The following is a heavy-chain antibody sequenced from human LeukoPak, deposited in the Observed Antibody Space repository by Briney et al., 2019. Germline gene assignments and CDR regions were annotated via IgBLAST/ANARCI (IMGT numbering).Heavy chain of an antibody. J-gene: IGHJ4*02. CDR1: GFTVSSNY. V-gene: IGHV3-53*01. CDR2: IYSGGST. D-gene: IGHD3-3*01. Sequence: PGGSLRLSCAASGFTVSSNYMSWVRQAPGKGLEWVSVIYSGGSTYYADSVKGRFTISRDNSKNTLYLQMNGLRVEDTALYFCVRDRNYYEALQRSYWGQGTLVTVSS. CDR3: VRDRNYYEALQRSY.